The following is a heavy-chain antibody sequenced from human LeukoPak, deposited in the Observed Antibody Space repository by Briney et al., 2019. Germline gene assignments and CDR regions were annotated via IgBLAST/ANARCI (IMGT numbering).Heavy chain of an antibody. D-gene: IGHD5-12*01. CDR2: IYYSGST. J-gene: IGHJ4*02. CDR3: ARAGYSGYDEGLDS. CDR1: GGSISSYY. Sequence: PSETLSLTCTVSGGSISSYYWSWIRQAPGKGLEWIGYIYYSGSTNYNPSLKSRVTISVDTSKNQFSLKLSSVTAADTAVYYCARAGYSGYDEGLDSWGQGTLVTVSS. V-gene: IGHV4-59*12.